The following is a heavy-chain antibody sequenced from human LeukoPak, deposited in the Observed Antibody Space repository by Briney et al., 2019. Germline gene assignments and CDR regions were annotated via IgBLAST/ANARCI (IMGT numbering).Heavy chain of an antibody. CDR3: ASLPSIAALRVDY. V-gene: IGHV4-38-2*01. D-gene: IGHD6-6*01. CDR2: IYHSGST. Sequence: PSETLSLTCGVSSYSISSDYYWGWIRQPPGKGLEWLGSIYHSGSTSYNPSLKSRVTISVDTSKNQFSLKLSSVTAADTAVYYCASLPSIAALRVDYWGQGTLVTVSS. CDR1: SYSISSDYY. J-gene: IGHJ4*02.